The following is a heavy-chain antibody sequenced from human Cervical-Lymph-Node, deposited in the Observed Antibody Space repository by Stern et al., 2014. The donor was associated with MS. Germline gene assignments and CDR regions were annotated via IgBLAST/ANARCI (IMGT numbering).Heavy chain of an antibody. J-gene: IGHJ6*02. D-gene: IGHD2-21*01. CDR1: GGSMSSGDYY. CDR2: SYHSGAP. V-gene: IGHV4-30-4*01. CDR3: ARWAHIVDYYYGLDV. Sequence: AQLAESGPGLVTPSQTLSLTCTASGGSMSSGDYYWSWIRQSPGKGLEWIGYSYHSGAPSYNPSVESRVSISVDTSKNQFSLKLSSVNAADTAVYYCARWAHIVDYYYGLDVWGQGTTVTVSS.